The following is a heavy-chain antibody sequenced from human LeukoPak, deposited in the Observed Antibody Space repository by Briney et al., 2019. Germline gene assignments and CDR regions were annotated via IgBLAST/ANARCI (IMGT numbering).Heavy chain of an antibody. J-gene: IGHJ4*02. CDR2: ISGSGGST. D-gene: IGHD3-10*01. Sequence: GGSLRLSCAASGFTFSSYAMSWVRQAPGKGLEWVSAISGSGGSTCYADSVKGRFTISRDNSKNTLYLQMNSLRAEDTAVYYCAKAPIALWFGELYFDYWGQGTLVTVSS. CDR1: GFTFSSYA. CDR3: AKAPIALWFGELYFDY. V-gene: IGHV3-23*01.